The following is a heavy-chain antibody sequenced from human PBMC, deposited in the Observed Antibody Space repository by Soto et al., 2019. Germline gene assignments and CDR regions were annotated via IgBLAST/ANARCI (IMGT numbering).Heavy chain of an antibody. V-gene: IGHV1-18*01. J-gene: IGHJ6*04. CDR3: AREGPAPYYYYGMDF. Sequence: QVQLVQSRGEVKKPGASVKVSCKTSGYSFTTYGISWVRQAPGQGLEWMGWISGYNGNTNYAQNLQGRVTMTTDTSTSTAYMELRSLRANDTAVYYCAREGPAPYYYYGMDFWGKGSTVTVSS. CDR2: ISGYNGNT. CDR1: GYSFTTYG.